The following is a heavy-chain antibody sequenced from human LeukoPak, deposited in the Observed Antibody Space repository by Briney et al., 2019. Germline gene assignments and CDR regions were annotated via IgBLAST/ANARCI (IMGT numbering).Heavy chain of an antibody. CDR3: VKGVGIAVAGILDY. CDR2: ISSSGSTV. V-gene: IGHV3-11*01. Sequence: GGSLRLSCAASGFTFSDYYMSWIRQAPGKGLEWVSYISSSGSTVYYADSVKGRFTISRDNAKNSLYLQMNSLRAEDMALYYCVKGVGIAVAGILDYWGQGTLVTVSS. D-gene: IGHD6-19*01. J-gene: IGHJ4*02. CDR1: GFTFSDYY.